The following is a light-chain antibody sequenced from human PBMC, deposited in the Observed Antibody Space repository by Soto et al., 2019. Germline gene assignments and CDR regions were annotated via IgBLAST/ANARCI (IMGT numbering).Light chain of an antibody. J-gene: IGKJ1*01. CDR2: GAS. V-gene: IGKV1-5*01. CDR1: QSIRYY. Sequence: DIQLTQSPPTLSASVGDRVTITCRASQSIRYYLAWYQQMPGKAPKLLIYGASSLQSGVPSRFSGSGSGTEFTLIISSLQPDYFAAYFCQHHNSYSQTFGQGTKLDIK. CDR3: QHHNSYSQT.